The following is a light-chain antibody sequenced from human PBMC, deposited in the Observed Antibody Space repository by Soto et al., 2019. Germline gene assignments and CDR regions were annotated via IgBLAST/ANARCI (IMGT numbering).Light chain of an antibody. CDR2: YNN. CDR3: AAWDDSLNVWL. V-gene: IGLV1-44*01. CDR1: SSNIGNRT. J-gene: IGLJ3*02. Sequence: QSVLTQPPSASGTPGQRVTISCSGSSSNIGNRTVNWYQQLPGTAPRLLISYNNQRPSGVPDRFSGSKSGTSAFLAITGLQSEDEADYYCAAWDDSLNVWLFGGGTKLTVL.